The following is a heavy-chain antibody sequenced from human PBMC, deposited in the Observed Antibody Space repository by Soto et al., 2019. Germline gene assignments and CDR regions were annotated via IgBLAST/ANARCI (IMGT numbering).Heavy chain of an antibody. CDR3: AKGGRQWLVTSDFNY. D-gene: IGHD6-19*01. CDR1: GFTFSDYA. V-gene: IGHV3-30*18. Sequence: VQLVESGGGVVQPGRSLRLSCAASGFTFSDYAMHWVRQAPGKGLEWVAVVSHDGRNTHYADSVKGRFTISRDSSNNTVSLEMTSLRAKDTAVYYCAKGGRQWLVTSDFNYCGQGALVTVSS. CDR2: VSHDGRNT. J-gene: IGHJ4*02.